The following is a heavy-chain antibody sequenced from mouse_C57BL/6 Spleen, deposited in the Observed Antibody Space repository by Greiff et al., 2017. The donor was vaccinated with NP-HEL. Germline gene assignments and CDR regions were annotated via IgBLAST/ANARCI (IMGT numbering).Heavy chain of an antibody. CDR1: GYAFSSSW. Sequence: VQLQQSGPELVKPGASVKISCKASGYAFSSSWMNWVKQRPGKGLEWIGRIYPGDGDTNYNGKFKGKATLTADKSSSTAYMQLSSLTSEDSAVYFGARYGHGGYYAMDYWGQGTSVTVSS. CDR3: ARYGHGGYYAMDY. V-gene: IGHV1-82*01. CDR2: IYPGDGDT. D-gene: IGHD1-1*01. J-gene: IGHJ4*01.